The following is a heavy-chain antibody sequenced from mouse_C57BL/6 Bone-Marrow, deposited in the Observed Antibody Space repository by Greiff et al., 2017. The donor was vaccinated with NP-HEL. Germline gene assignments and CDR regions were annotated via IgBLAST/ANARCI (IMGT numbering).Heavy chain of an antibody. D-gene: IGHD4-1*02. CDR2: IHPSDSDT. CDR3: APQLGPYAMDY. Sequence: QVHVKQPGAELVKPGASVKVSCKASGYTFTSYWMHWVKQRPGQGLEWIGRIHPSDSDTNYNQKFKGKATLTVDKSSSTAYMQLSSLTSEDSAVYYCAPQLGPYAMDYWGQGTSVTVSS. CDR1: GYTFTSYW. J-gene: IGHJ4*01. V-gene: IGHV1-74*01.